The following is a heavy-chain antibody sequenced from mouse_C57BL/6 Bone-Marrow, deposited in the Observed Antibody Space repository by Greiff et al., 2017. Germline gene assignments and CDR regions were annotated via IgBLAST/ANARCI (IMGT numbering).Heavy chain of an antibody. CDR2: IHPNSGST. V-gene: IGHV1-64*01. D-gene: IGHD1-1*01. Sequence: QVQLQQPGAELVKPGASVKLSCKASGYTFTSYWMHWVKQRPGQGLEWIGMIHPNSGSTNYNEKFKSKATLTVDKSSSTAYMQLSSLTSEDSAVYYSARKGGYYYGSSYRYFDVWGTGTTVTVSS. CDR1: GYTFTSYW. CDR3: ARKGGYYYGSSYRYFDV. J-gene: IGHJ1*03.